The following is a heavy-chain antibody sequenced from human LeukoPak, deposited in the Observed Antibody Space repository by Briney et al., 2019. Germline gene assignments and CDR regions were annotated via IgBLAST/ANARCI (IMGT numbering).Heavy chain of an antibody. J-gene: IGHJ4*02. CDR1: GGSISSSSYY. D-gene: IGHD3-3*01. CDR2: IYYSGST. CDR3: ATIIHDFWSGYYPSQVFDY. Sequence: SETLSLTCTVSGGSISSSSYYWGWIRQPPGKGLEWIGSIYYSGSTYYNPSLKSRVTISVDTSKNQFSLKLSSVTAADTAVYYCATIIHDFWSGYYPSQVFDYWGQGTLVTVSS. V-gene: IGHV4-39*01.